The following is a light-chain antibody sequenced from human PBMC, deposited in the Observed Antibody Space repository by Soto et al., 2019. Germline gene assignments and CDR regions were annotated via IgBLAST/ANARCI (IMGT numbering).Light chain of an antibody. CDR1: SSDVGGYNY. CDR2: EVS. CDR3: SSYTSSSLPV. Sequence: QSALTQPASVSGSPGQSITISCTGTSSDVGGYNYVSWYQQHPGKAPKLMIYEVSNRPSGVSNRFSGSKSGNTASLIISGLQAEDEADYYCSSYTSSSLPVFGGGTKLTVL. V-gene: IGLV2-14*01. J-gene: IGLJ2*01.